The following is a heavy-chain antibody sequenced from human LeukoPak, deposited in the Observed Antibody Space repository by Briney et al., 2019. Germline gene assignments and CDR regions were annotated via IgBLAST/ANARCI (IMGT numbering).Heavy chain of an antibody. CDR3: ARGWQGASDY. V-gene: IGHV3-21*01. CDR1: GFTFSSYS. J-gene: IGHJ4*02. Sequence: GGSLRLSCAASGFTFSSYSMNWVRQAPGKGLDWVSSISSSSSYIYYSDSVKGRFTISRDNAKNSLYLQMNSLRAEDTAVYYCARGWQGASDYWGQGTLVTVSS. D-gene: IGHD1-26*01. CDR2: ISSSSSYI.